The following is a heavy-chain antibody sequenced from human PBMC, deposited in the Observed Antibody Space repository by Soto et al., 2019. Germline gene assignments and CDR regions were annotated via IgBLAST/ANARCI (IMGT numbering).Heavy chain of an antibody. CDR1: GFSFTHYA. V-gene: IGHV3-49*04. CDR2: IRNQTYGETT. D-gene: IGHD2-8*01. Sequence: EVQLVESGGGLVQPGRSLRLSCTASGFSFTHYAINWDRQAPGQGLEWVGLIRNQTYGETTEYAASMKGRFTISRDDLSNIAYLQINSLKPEDSAVYYCSTAESPAEVYFFDYWGQGTLVCVSS. J-gene: IGHJ4*02. CDR3: STAESPAEVYFFDY.